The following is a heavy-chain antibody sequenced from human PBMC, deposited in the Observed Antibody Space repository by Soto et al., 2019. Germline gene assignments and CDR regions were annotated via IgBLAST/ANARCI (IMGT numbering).Heavy chain of an antibody. J-gene: IGHJ6*02. V-gene: IGHV3-21*01. Sequence: GSLRLSCAASGFTFSSYSMNWVRQAPGKGLEWVSSISSSSSYIYYADSVKGRFTISRDNAKNSLYLQMNSLGAEDTAVYYCARDLNSNYGSCGMDVWGQGTTVTVSS. D-gene: IGHD4-4*01. CDR2: ISSSSSYI. CDR3: ARDLNSNYGSCGMDV. CDR1: GFTFSSYS.